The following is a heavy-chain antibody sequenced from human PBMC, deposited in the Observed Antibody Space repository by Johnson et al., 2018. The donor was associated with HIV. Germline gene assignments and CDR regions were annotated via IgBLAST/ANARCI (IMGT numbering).Heavy chain of an antibody. D-gene: IGHD5-12*01. Sequence: VQLVESGGGLIQPGGSLRLSCAASGFTVSSNYMSWVRQAPGKGLEWVSVIYSGGSTYYADSVKGRFTISRDNSKNTLYLQMNSLRAEDTAVYYCAMFGYSSYEGGAFDIWGQGTMVTVSS. J-gene: IGHJ3*02. V-gene: IGHV3-53*01. CDR1: GFTVSSNY. CDR2: IYSGGST. CDR3: AMFGYSSYEGGAFDI.